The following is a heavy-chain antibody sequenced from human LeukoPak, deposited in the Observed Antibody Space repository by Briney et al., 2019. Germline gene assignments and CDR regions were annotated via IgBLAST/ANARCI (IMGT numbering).Heavy chain of an antibody. J-gene: IGHJ3*02. Sequence: SQTLSLTCTVSGGSISSDHYYWSWIRQYPGKGLEWIGYIYYSGSTYYNPSLKSRVTISVDTSKKQFSLKLTSVTAADTAVYYCARVSYYYDSSGPRAIDAFDIWGQGTMVTVSS. CDR3: ARVSYYYDSSGPRAIDAFDI. CDR1: GGSISSDHYY. CDR2: IYYSGST. V-gene: IGHV4-31*03. D-gene: IGHD3-22*01.